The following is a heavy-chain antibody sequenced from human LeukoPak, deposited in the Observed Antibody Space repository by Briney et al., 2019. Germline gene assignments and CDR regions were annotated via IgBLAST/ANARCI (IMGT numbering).Heavy chain of an antibody. CDR3: ARGPSGRFLEVNWFDP. D-gene: IGHD3-3*01. CDR2: IYHSGST. CDR1: GGSISSYY. Sequence: PSETLSLTCTVSGGSISSYYWSWIRQPPGKGLEWIGYIYHSGSTYYNPSLKSRVTISVDRSKNQFSLKLSSVTAADTAVYYCARGPSGRFLEVNWFDPWGQGTLVTVSS. V-gene: IGHV4-59*12. J-gene: IGHJ5*02.